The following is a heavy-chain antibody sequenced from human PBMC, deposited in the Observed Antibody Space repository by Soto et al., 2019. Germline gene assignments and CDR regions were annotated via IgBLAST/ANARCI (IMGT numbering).Heavy chain of an antibody. CDR1: GFTVSSNY. CDR3: ARDLRGAKGPYYYYYYMDV. J-gene: IGHJ6*03. V-gene: IGHV3-53*04. Sequence: EVQLVESGGGLVQPGGSLRLSCAASGFTVSSNYMSWVRQAPGKGLEWVSVIYSGGSTYYADSVKGRFTISRHNSKNTLYLQMNSLRAEDTAVYYCARDLRGAKGPYYYYYYMDVWGKGTTVTVSS. D-gene: IGHD1-26*01. CDR2: IYSGGST.